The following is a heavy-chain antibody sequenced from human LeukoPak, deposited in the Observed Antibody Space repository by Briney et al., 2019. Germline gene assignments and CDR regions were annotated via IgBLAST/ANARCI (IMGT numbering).Heavy chain of an antibody. CDR1: GYTFTSYG. J-gene: IGHJ5*02. CDR3: AREGKGGNSKAFDP. D-gene: IGHD4-23*01. CDR2: ISAYNGNT. V-gene: IGHV1-18*01. Sequence: ASVKVSCKASGYTFTSYGISWVRQAPGQGLEWMGWISAYNGNTNYAQKLQGRVTMTRDMSTSTVYMELSSLRPEDTAVYYCAREGKGGNSKAFDPWGQGTLVTVSS.